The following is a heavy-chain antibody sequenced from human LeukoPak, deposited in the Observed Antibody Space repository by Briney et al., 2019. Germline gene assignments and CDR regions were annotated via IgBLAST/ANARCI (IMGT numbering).Heavy chain of an antibody. D-gene: IGHD5-18*01. Sequence: SETLSLTCTVSGGSISSSRYHWGWIRQPPGKGLEWIGSIYYSGTTFYNPSLESRVTISVDTSKNQFSLKVSSVTAADTAVYYCATTYSYTSGGYDYWGQGTLVTVSS. J-gene: IGHJ4*02. CDR2: IYYSGTT. CDR1: GGSISSSRYH. CDR3: ATTYSYTSGGYDY. V-gene: IGHV4-39*01.